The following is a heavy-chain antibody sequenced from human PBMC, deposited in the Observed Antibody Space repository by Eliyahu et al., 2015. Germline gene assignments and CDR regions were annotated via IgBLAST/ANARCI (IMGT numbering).Heavy chain of an antibody. Sequence: EVQLVESGGGLIQPGGSLXLSCXASGFTVSSNYMSWVRQAPGRGLEWVSVIYSDGSTYYAXSVKGRFTISRDNSKNTPYLQMNSLRAEDTATYYCARGDCSGGNCYYAVFDYWGQGTLVTVSS. J-gene: IGHJ4*02. CDR2: IYSDGST. V-gene: IGHV3-53*01. D-gene: IGHD2-15*01. CDR3: ARGDCSGGNCYYAVFDY. CDR1: GFTVSSNY.